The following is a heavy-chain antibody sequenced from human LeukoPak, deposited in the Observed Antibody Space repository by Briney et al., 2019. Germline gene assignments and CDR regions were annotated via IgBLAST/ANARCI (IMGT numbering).Heavy chain of an antibody. J-gene: IGHJ5*02. Sequence: SQTLSLTCTVSGGSTSSGGYYWSWIRQPPGKGLEWIGYIYHSGSTYYNPSLKSRVTISVDRSKNQIYLNLTSVSEVDTAVYFCVRKIAAGSLTPWGQGTLVTVSS. CDR2: IYHSGST. V-gene: IGHV4-30-2*01. D-gene: IGHD6-13*01. CDR1: GGSTSSGGYY. CDR3: VRKIAAGSLTP.